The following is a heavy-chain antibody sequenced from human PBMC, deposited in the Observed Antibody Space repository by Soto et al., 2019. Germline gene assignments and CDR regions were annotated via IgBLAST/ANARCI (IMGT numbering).Heavy chain of an antibody. CDR1: GYTSSSYG. CDR3: ATKDDHKDGQPYYYGMDI. CDR2: ISVFNGDT. V-gene: IGHV1-18*01. J-gene: IGHJ6*02. Sequence: ASVKVSCKAIGYTSSSYGINWVRQAPGQGLEWMGWISVFNGDTKYAQKFQGRVAITKDPGTSTAHMELRSLRSDDAAVYFCATKDDHKDGQPYYYGMDIWGQGTTVTVSS. D-gene: IGHD3-16*01.